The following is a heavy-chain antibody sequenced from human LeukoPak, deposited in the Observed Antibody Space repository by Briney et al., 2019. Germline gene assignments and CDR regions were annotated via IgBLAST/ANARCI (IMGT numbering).Heavy chain of an antibody. J-gene: IGHJ4*02. D-gene: IGHD5-12*01. CDR2: ISGDGT. V-gene: IGHV3-23*01. CDR3: ARGPSGYHNT. Sequence: QPGGSLRLSCAASGFTFSVYGMSWVRQAPGKGLEWVSAISGDGTYYADSVKGRFTISRDNSKNTLYLQMNSLRAEDTAVYYCARGPSGYHNTGGQGTLVTVSS. CDR1: GFTFSVYG.